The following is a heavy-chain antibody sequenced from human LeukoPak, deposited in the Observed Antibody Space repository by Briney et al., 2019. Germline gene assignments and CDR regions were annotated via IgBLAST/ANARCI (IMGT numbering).Heavy chain of an antibody. D-gene: IGHD2-2*01. V-gene: IGHV3-74*01. CDR3: ARDWYHAIDY. CDR2: IKTDGSIT. CDR1: GFSFSSYW. Sequence: PGGSLRLSCAASGFSFSSYWMHWVRQAPGKGPVWVSRIKTDGSITDYADSVKGRFSISRDNAKNTLYLQMNSLRAEDTAVYFCARDWYHAIDYWGQGTLVTVSS. J-gene: IGHJ4*02.